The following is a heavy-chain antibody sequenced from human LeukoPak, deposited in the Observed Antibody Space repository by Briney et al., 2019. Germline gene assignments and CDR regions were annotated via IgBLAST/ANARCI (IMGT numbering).Heavy chain of an antibody. CDR3: ARAGSGSYDGNWFDP. J-gene: IGHJ5*02. D-gene: IGHD1-26*01. CDR2: IYSGGST. Sequence: GGSLRLSCAASGFTVSSNYMSWVRQAPGKGLEWVSVIYSGGSTYYADSVKGRFTISRDNSKNTLYLQMNSLRAEDTAVYYCARAGSGSYDGNWFDPWGQGTLVTVSS. V-gene: IGHV3-53*01. CDR1: GFTVSSNY.